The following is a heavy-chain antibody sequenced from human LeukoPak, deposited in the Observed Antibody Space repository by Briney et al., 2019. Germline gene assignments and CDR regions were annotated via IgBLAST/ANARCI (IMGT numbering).Heavy chain of an antibody. CDR3: ARDDSSGYYYFDN. V-gene: IGHV3-7*01. CDR1: GVTFSSYW. J-gene: IGHJ4*02. CDR2: INQDGSEK. D-gene: IGHD3-22*01. Sequence: GGSLRLSCVAAGVTFSSYWMSLVRQAPGKGLERVANINQDGSEKYSVDSVKGRFTFSRDNAKNSLFLQMNSLRADDTAVYYCARDDSSGYYYFDNWGQGTLVTVSS.